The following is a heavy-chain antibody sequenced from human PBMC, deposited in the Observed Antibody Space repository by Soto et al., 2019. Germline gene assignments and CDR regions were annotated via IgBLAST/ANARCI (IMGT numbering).Heavy chain of an antibody. D-gene: IGHD6-13*01. CDR1: GYNFVSNH. V-gene: IGHV1-46*01. CDR3: ARDLFGSWTIDY. Sequence: QVQLVQSGAAVREPGASVKVSCKTSGYNFVSNHIHWVRQTPAQGLEWMGIINPIDGSISYAQKFRCRVTVTRDTPTSSVYMDLRGLTPADTAVYFCARDLFGSWTIDYWGPGTLVTFSS. CDR2: INPIDGSI. J-gene: IGHJ4*02.